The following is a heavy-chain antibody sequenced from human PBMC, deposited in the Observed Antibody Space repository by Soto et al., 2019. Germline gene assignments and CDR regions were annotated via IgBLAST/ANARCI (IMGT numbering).Heavy chain of an antibody. CDR1: GYTLHGYY. CDR3: ARPPGYISDWYYFDL. J-gene: IGHJ4*02. CDR2: ISPKSGGA. Sequence: GAPVKVSWQAPGYTLHGYYIRWVRQAPGQGFEWMGRISPKSGGANYAQKFQGRVTMTWDTSLNTAYMELSSLITEDTAVYYCARPPGYISDWYYFDLWGQGTQVTVSS. D-gene: IGHD3-9*01. V-gene: IGHV1-2*02.